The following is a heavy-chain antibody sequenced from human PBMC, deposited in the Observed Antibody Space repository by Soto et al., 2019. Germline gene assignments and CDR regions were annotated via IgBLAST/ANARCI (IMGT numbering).Heavy chain of an antibody. CDR1: GGSFSGYY. V-gene: IGHV4-34*01. Sequence: KPSETLSLTCAVYGGSFSGYYWSWIRQPPGKGLEWIGEINHSGSTNYNPSLKSRVTISVDTSKNEFSLKVKSVTAADTAVYYCGCRVEDISYDYYGMDVWGQGTTVTVSS. CDR3: GCRVEDISYDYYGMDV. CDR2: INHSGST. D-gene: IGHD2-15*01. J-gene: IGHJ6*02.